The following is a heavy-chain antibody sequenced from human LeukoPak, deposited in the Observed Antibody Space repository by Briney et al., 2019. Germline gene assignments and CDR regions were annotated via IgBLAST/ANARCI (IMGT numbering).Heavy chain of an antibody. D-gene: IGHD6-19*01. CDR2: IKIKSEGGTT. Sequence: GGSLRLSCVASGXTFSNAWMSWVRQTPGKGLEWVGRIKIKSEGGTTDYAAPVKGRFTISRDDSKNTVYLQMNSLKIEDTAVYYCIAGGDTAGGWYGNFWGQGILVTVSS. J-gene: IGHJ4*02. V-gene: IGHV3-15*01. CDR1: GXTFSNAW. CDR3: IAGGDTAGGWYGNF.